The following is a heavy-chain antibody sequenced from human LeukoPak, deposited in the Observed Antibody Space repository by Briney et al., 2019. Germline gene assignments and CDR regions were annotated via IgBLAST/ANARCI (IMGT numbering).Heavy chain of an antibody. Sequence: GGSLRLSCTVSGFTVSSNSMSWVRQAPGKGLEWVSGISGSGGSTFYADSVKGRFTISRDNSKNTLYLQMNSLRAEDTAVYYCARVTYGSGTYGAFDYWGQGTLVTVSS. J-gene: IGHJ4*02. CDR2: ISGSGGST. CDR3: ARVTYGSGTYGAFDY. D-gene: IGHD3-10*01. CDR1: GFTVSSNS. V-gene: IGHV3-23*01.